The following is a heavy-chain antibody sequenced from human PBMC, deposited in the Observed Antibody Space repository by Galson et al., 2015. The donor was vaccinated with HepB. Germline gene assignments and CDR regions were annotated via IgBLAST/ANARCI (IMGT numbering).Heavy chain of an antibody. CDR1: GYTFTAYY. J-gene: IGHJ4*02. Sequence: SCKASGYTFTAYYMHWVRQAPGQGLEWMGRISPNSGGTNYAQNFQGRVTMTRDTSITTAYLELNSVVSDDTAVYYCARIGSNHNFDYWGQGTLVTVSS. CDR2: ISPNSGGT. V-gene: IGHV1-2*06. D-gene: IGHD4-23*01. CDR3: ARIGSNHNFDY.